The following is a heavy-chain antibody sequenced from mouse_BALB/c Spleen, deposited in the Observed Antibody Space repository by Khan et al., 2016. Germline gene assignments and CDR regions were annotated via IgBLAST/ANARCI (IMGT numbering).Heavy chain of an antibody. D-gene: IGHD2-1*01. J-gene: IGHJ2*01. CDR1: GYSITSGYY. Sequence: EVQLQESGPGLVKPSQSLSLTCSVTGYSITSGYYWNWIRQFPGNKLEWMGYISYDGSNNYNPSLKNRISITRDTSKNQFFLKLNSVTTEDTATYDCVRRDYGNYVHYFDYWGQGTTLTVSS. V-gene: IGHV3-6*02. CDR3: VRRDYGNYVHYFDY. CDR2: ISYDGSN.